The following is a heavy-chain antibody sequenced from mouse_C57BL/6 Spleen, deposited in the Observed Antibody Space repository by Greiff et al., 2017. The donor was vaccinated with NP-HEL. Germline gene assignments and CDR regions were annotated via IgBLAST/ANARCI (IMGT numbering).Heavy chain of an antibody. D-gene: IGHD2-5*01. V-gene: IGHV2-2*01. CDR2: IWSGGST. Sequence: QVQLKESGPGLVQPSPSLSITCTVSGFSLTSYGVHWVRQSPGKGLEWLGVIWSGGSTDYNAAFISRLSISKDNSTSQVFFKMNSLQADDTAIYYCARDYDSNYGAMDYWGQGTSVTVSS. J-gene: IGHJ4*01. CDR1: GFSLTSYG. CDR3: ARDYDSNYGAMDY.